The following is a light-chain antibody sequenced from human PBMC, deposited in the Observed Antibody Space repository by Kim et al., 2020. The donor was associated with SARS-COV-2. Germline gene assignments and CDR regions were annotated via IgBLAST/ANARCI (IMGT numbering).Light chain of an antibody. CDR3: AAWDDSLNGPV. CDR1: NSNIGSNT. CDR2: SNS. J-gene: IGLJ3*02. Sequence: QRIPISCSGSNSNIGSNTVNWYQQRPGPAPKLLIYSNSQRPSGVRDRFSGSKSGTSASLAIRGLQSEDEADYYCAAWDDSLNGPVFGGGTQLTVL. V-gene: IGLV1-44*01.